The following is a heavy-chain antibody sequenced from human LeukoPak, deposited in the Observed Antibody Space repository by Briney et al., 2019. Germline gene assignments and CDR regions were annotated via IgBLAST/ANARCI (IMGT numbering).Heavy chain of an antibody. CDR2: ISSSGSTI. CDR3: ARDRTAMVPDDAFDI. J-gene: IGHJ3*02. V-gene: IGHV3-11*04. D-gene: IGHD5-18*01. Sequence: GGSLRLSCAASGFTFSDYYMSWIRQAPGKGLEWVSYISSSGSTIYYADSVKGRFTISRDNAKNSLYLQMNSLRAEDTAVYYCARDRTAMVPDDAFDIWGQGTMVTVSS. CDR1: GFTFSDYY.